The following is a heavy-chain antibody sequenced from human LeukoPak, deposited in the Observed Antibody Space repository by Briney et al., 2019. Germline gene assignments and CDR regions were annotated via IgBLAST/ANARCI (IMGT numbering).Heavy chain of an antibody. V-gene: IGHV3-30*02. D-gene: IGHD5-24*01. J-gene: IGHJ4*02. CDR3: AKNAEMATIWKAGGFDY. CDR2: IRYDGSNK. Sequence: GGSLRLSCAASGFTFSSYGMHWVRQAPGKGLEWVAFIRYDGSNKYYADSVKGRFTISRDNSKNTLYLQMNSLRAEDTAVYYCAKNAEMATIWKAGGFDYWGQGTLVTVSS. CDR1: GFTFSSYG.